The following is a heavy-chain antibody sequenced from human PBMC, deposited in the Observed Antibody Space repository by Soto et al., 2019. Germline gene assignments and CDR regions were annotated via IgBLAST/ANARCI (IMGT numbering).Heavy chain of an antibody. CDR2: INPRGGST. CDR1: GYTFTSYY. CDR3: ARHLAAGDY. J-gene: IGHJ4*02. V-gene: IGHV1-46*01. Sequence: QVQLVQSGAEVKKPGASVKVSCKASGYTFTSYYMHWVRQAPGQGIEWRGIINPRGGSTNYAQKCQGRFTMTRDTSTSTVYMDLSSLRSEDTTVYYCARHLAAGDYWGKGTVVSVSS. D-gene: IGHD6-13*01.